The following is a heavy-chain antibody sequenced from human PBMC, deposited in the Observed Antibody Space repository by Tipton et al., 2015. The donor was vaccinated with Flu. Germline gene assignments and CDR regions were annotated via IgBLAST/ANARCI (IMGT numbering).Heavy chain of an antibody. J-gene: IGHJ4*02. D-gene: IGHD6-19*01. CDR3: ARGGGGYSSGWYGH. CDR2: ISYDGGNK. V-gene: IGHV3-30*04. Sequence: SLRLSCAASGFTFRTYAMHWVRQAPGKGLEWVAFISYDGGNKYYADSVKGRFTISRDNSKNTLYLQMNSLRAEDTALYYCARGGGGYSSGWYGHWGQGTLVTVSS. CDR1: GFTFRTYA.